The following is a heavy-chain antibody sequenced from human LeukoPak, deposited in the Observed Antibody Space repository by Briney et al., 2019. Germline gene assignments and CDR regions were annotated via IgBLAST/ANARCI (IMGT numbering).Heavy chain of an antibody. CDR2: IYYSGST. V-gene: IGHV4-39*07. CDR1: GGSISSSSYY. Sequence: PSDTLSLTCTVSGGSISSSSYYWGWIRQPPGKGLEWIGSIYYSGSTYYNPSLKSRVTISVDTPKNQFSLKLSSVTAADTAVYYCARDRGGSGSYYKTWGQGTLVTVSS. J-gene: IGHJ4*02. D-gene: IGHD3-10*01. CDR3: ARDRGGSGSYYKT.